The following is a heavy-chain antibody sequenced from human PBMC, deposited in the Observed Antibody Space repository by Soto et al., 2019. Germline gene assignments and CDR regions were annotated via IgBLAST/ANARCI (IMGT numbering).Heavy chain of an antibody. CDR3: ARAAGLFGELFWFDP. Sequence: QVQLVQSGAEVKKPGASVKVSCKASGYTFTSYNIHWVRQAPGQGLEWVGMINPRGFFTTYAQKFRGRVTMTGDTSTSVVYMELTNLRSEDTARYCCARAAGLFGELFWFDPWGQGTLVSVSS. CDR2: INPRGFFT. CDR1: GYTFTSYN. D-gene: IGHD3-10*02. V-gene: IGHV1-46*01. J-gene: IGHJ5*02.